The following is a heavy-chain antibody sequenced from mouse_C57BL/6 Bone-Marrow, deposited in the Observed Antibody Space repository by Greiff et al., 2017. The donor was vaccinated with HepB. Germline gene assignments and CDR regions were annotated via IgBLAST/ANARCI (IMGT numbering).Heavy chain of an antibody. CDR3: ARSPYCYGSRGFAY. CDR1: GFTFSDYY. Sequence: DVKLVESGGGLVQPGGSLKLSCAASGFTFSDYYMYWVRQTPEKRLEWVAYISDGGGSTYYPDTVKGRFTVSRDNAENTLYLPMSRLKTGDTAMYYCARSPYCYGSRGFAYWGQGTRVTVSA. J-gene: IGHJ3*01. D-gene: IGHD1-1*01. V-gene: IGHV5-12*01. CDR2: ISDGGGST.